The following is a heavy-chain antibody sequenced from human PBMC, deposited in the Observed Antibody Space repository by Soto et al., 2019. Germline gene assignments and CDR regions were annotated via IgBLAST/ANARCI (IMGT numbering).Heavy chain of an antibody. Sequence: PSETLSLTCTVSGGSISSSSYYWGWIRQPPGKGLEWIGSISYSGSTYYNPSLKSRVTMSVDTSKNQFSLKLSSVTAADTAVYYCARLHGYCISTSCYGYYGMDVWGQGTTVT. CDR3: ARLHGYCISTSCYGYYGMDV. CDR2: ISYSGST. J-gene: IGHJ6*02. CDR1: GGSISSSSYY. V-gene: IGHV4-39*01. D-gene: IGHD2-2*01.